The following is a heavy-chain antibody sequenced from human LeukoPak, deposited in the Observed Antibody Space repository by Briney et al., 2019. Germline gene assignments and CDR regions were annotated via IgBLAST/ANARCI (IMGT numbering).Heavy chain of an antibody. J-gene: IGHJ4*02. V-gene: IGHV3-7*01. Sequence: PGGSLILSCAASGFTFSSYSMNWVRQAPGKGLEWVANIKQDGSEKYYVDSVKGRFTISRDNAKNSLYLQMNSLRAEDTAVYYCARRGDSGYYYYFDYWGQGTLVTVSS. CDR2: IKQDGSEK. CDR3: ARRGDSGYYYYFDY. CDR1: GFTFSSYS. D-gene: IGHD3-22*01.